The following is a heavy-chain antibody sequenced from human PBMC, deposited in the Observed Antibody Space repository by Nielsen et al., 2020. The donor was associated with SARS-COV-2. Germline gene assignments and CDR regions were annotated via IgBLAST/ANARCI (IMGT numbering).Heavy chain of an antibody. J-gene: IGHJ3*02. CDR2: IRSYANEYAT. V-gene: IGHV3-73*01. D-gene: IGHD1-26*01. CDR1: GFTFSGSA. CDR3: AHLGATDEDAFDI. Sequence: GESLKISCVASGFTFSGSAMHWVRQASGKGLEWLGRIRSYANEYATAYAASVEGRFTVSRDDSKNTAYLQMNSLKSEDTAVYYCAHLGATDEDAFDIWGQGTMVTVSS.